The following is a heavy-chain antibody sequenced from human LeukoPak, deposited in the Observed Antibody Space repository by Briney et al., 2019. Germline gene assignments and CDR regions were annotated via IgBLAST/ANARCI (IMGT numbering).Heavy chain of an antibody. V-gene: IGHV4-59*08. CDR2: LYYSGST. Sequence: PSETLSLTCTVSGGSISSYYWSWIRQPPGKGLEWIGYLYYSGSTNYNPSLKSRVTISVDTSKNQFSLKLSSVTAADTAVYYCARNNFWSDQYYFDYWGQGTLVTVSS. D-gene: IGHD3-3*01. CDR3: ARNNFWSDQYYFDY. J-gene: IGHJ4*02. CDR1: GGSISSYY.